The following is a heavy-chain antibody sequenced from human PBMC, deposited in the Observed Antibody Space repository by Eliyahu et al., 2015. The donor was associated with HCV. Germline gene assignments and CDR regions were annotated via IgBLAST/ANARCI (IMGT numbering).Heavy chain of an antibody. D-gene: IGHD6-19*01. CDR3: ASGGGGIAVAGTGGWFDP. Sequence: QVQLQESGPGLVKPSETLSLTCTVXGGSIXPXXWXWIRQPPGKGLEWIGYIYYSGSANYNPSLKSRVTISVDTSKNQFSLKLNSVTAADTAVYYCASGGGGIAVAGTGGWFDPWGQGTLVTVSS. J-gene: IGHJ5*02. CDR2: IYYSGSA. CDR1: GGSIXPXX. V-gene: IGHV4-59*01.